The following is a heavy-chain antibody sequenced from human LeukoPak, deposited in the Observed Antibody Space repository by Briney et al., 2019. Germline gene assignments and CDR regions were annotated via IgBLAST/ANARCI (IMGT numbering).Heavy chain of an antibody. CDR3: ASPPLNGYSYGLDY. CDR2: ISSSGSTI. V-gene: IGHV3-11*04. CDR1: GFTFSDYY. D-gene: IGHD5-18*01. Sequence: PGGSLRLSCAASGFTFSDYYMSWIRQAPGKGLEWVSYISSSGSTIYYADSVKGRFTISRDNAKNLLYLQMNSLRAEDTAVYYCASPPLNGYSYGLDYWGQGTLVTVSS. J-gene: IGHJ4*02.